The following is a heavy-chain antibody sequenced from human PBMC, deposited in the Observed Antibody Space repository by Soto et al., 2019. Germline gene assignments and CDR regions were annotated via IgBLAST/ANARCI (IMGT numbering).Heavy chain of an antibody. J-gene: IGHJ4*02. CDR2: IDGTGDIT. V-gene: IGHV3-23*01. CDR1: GLTFSNYG. CDR3: AGGLDY. Sequence: EVQLLESGGGLVQPGRSLRLSCAASGLTFSNYGMKWVRQAPGKGLEWVSGIDGTGDITYYADSVKGRFTISRDNSKNTLYLQMNSLRAEDTAIYYCAGGLDYWGQGTLVTVSS.